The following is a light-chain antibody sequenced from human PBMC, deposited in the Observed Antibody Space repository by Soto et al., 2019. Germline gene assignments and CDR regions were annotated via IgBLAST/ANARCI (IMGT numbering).Light chain of an antibody. V-gene: IGKV3-20*01. Sequence: EVVLTQSPGTLSLSPGARVTLSCRASQSVSNRYLAWYQQKPGQAPRLLIYGASSRATGLPDRFRGSGSGTDFPLAITRLEPEDFAVYSCPQYSSSPPTFGQRTRLEVK. CDR3: PQYSSSPPT. J-gene: IGKJ5*01. CDR1: QSVSNRY. CDR2: GAS.